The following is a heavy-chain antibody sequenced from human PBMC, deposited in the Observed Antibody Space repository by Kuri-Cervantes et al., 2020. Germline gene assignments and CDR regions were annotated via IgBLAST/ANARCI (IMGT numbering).Heavy chain of an antibody. CDR2: IRNDRGDK. V-gene: IGHV3-30*02. D-gene: IGHD2-15*01. CDR1: GFTFNSYG. J-gene: IGHJ6*03. CDR3: ARVHCSGGSCYMEYYYIDV. Sequence: GESLKISCAASGFTFNSYGMHWVRQAPGKGLEWVAFIRNDRGDKYYADSVKGRFTISRHNSRNTLYLQMSSLRAEDTAVYYCARVHCSGGSCYMEYYYIDVWGKGTTVTVSS.